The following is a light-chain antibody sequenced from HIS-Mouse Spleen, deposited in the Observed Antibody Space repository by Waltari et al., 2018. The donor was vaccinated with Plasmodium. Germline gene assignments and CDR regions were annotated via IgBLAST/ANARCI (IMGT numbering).Light chain of an antibody. CDR3: YSTDSSGNHRV. J-gene: IGLJ3*02. Sequence: SYELTQPPSVSVSPGQTARITCSGDALPTTYAYWYQQKSGQDPVLVIYEDSKRPSGIPERFSGSSSGTMATLTISGAQVEDEADYYCYSTDSSGNHRVFGGGTKLTVL. V-gene: IGLV3-10*01. CDR1: ALPTTY. CDR2: EDS.